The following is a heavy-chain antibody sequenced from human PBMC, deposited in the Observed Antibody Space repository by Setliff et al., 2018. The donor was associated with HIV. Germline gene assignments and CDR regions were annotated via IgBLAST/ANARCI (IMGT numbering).Heavy chain of an antibody. CDR2: IIPIFGTA. CDR1: GGIFSNYA. J-gene: IGHJ4*02. D-gene: IGHD3-16*01. Sequence: SVKVSRKASGGIFSNYAINWVRLAPGQGLEWMGGIIPIFGTADYAQRFQGRVTITADESTSTAYMELSSLRSADTAVYYCARGDMIAFGGVGPFDYWGQGTLVTVSS. V-gene: IGHV1-69*13. CDR3: ARGDMIAFGGVGPFDY.